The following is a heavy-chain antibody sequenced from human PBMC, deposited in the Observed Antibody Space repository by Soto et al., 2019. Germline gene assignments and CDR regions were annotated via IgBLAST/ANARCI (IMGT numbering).Heavy chain of an antibody. CDR2: ISSSSSTI. D-gene: IGHD2-8*01. CDR3: ARGELGYCTNGVCYGGVYYYGMDV. V-gene: IGHV3-48*02. J-gene: IGHJ6*02. CDR1: GFTFSSYS. Sequence: ESGGGLVQPGGSLRLSCAASGFTFSSYSMNWVRQAPGKGLEWVSYISSSSSTIYYADSVKGRFTISRDNAKNSLYLQMNSLRDEDTAVYYCARGELGYCTNGVCYGGVYYYGMDVWGQGTTVTVSS.